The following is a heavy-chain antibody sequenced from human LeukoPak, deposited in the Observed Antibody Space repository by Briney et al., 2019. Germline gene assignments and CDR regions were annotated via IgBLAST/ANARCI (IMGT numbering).Heavy chain of an antibody. CDR3: ARVGRGDHTWGSYSCDH. J-gene: IGHJ4*02. V-gene: IGHV4-59*01. CDR1: GDSSTSYH. CDR2: VSSSGRT. D-gene: IGHD3-16*01. Sequence: SETLSLTCTVSGDSSTSYHWSWLRQPPGKGLEWIGYVSSSGRTSYNPSLKSRLTISVDTSKNQFSLKLSSVTAADTAVYYCARVGRGDHTWGSYSCDHWGQGTPASVSS.